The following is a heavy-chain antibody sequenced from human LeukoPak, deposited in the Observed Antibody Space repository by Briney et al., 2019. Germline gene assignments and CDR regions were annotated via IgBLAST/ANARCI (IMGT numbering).Heavy chain of an antibody. V-gene: IGHV1-2*02. CDR2: INPNSGGT. CDR3: ARILRGYNFDY. Sequence: GVSVKVSCKASGYTFTSYGISWVRQAPGQGLEWMGWINPNSGGTNYAQKFQGRVTMTRDTSISTAYMELSRLRSDDTAVYYCARILRGYNFDYWGQGTLVTVSS. CDR1: GYTFTSYG. J-gene: IGHJ4*02. D-gene: IGHD6-25*01.